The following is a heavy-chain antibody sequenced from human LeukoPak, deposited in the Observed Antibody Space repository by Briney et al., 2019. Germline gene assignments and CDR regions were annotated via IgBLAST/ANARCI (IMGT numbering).Heavy chain of an antibody. V-gene: IGHV4-30-2*01. Sequence: SETLSLTCTVSGGSISSGGYYWSWIRQPPGKGLEWIGYIYHSGSTYYNPSLKSRVTISVDRSKNQFSLKLSSVTAADTAVYYCARDPNLSYYFDYWGQGTLVTVSS. CDR1: GGSISSGGYY. CDR3: ARDPNLSYYFDY. CDR2: IYHSGST. J-gene: IGHJ4*02. D-gene: IGHD1-14*01.